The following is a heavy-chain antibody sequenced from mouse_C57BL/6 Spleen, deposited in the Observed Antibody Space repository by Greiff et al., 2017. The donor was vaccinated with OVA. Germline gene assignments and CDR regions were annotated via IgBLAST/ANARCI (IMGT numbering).Heavy chain of an antibody. J-gene: IGHJ2*01. CDR3: ARGYYDYDVGY. V-gene: IGHV1-50*01. CDR1: GYTFTSYW. CDR2: IDPSDSYT. D-gene: IGHD2-4*01. Sequence: QVQLQQPGAELVKPGASVKLSCKASGYTFTSYWMQWVKQRPGQGLEWIGEIDPSDSYTNYNQKFKDKATLTVDKSSSTAYMQLSSLTSEDSAVYYCARGYYDYDVGYWGQGTTLTVSS.